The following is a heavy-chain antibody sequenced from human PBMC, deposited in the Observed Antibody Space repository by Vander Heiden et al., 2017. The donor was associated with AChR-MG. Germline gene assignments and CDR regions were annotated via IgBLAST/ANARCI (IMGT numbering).Heavy chain of an antibody. CDR3: ARAHSSGWYHWFDP. J-gene: IGHJ5*02. Sequence: QVQLVESGGGVVQPGRSLRLSCAASGFTFRSYAMQWVRQAPGKGLEWVAVISYDGSNKYYADSVKGRFTISRDNSKNTLYLQMNSLRAEDTAVYYCARAHSSGWYHWFDPWGQGTLVTVSS. CDR1: GFTFRSYA. V-gene: IGHV3-30-3*01. D-gene: IGHD6-19*01. CDR2: ISYDGSNK.